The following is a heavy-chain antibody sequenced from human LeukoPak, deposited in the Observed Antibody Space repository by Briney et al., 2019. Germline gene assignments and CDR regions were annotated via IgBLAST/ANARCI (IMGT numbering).Heavy chain of an antibody. CDR1: GFTFSSYD. Sequence: GGSLRLSCAASGFTFSSYDMNWVRQAPGKGLEWVSYISSSGSPIYYADSVKGRFTISRDNAKNSLYLQMNSLRAEDTAVYYCARGNGPGRHYFDYWGKGTTVTISS. J-gene: IGHJ4*03. CDR3: ARGNGPGRHYFDY. V-gene: IGHV3-48*03. D-gene: IGHD3-10*01. CDR2: ISSSGSPI.